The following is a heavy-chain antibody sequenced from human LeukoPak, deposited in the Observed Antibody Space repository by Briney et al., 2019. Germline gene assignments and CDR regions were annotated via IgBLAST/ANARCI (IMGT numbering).Heavy chain of an antibody. CDR3: ARGGGYDSNYFDY. CDR2: ISSSSSYI. D-gene: IGHD5-12*01. CDR1: GFTFSSYS. Sequence: GGSLRLSCAASGFTFSSYSMNWVRQAPGKGLEWVSSISSSSSYIYYADSLKGRFTISRDNAKNSLYLQMNSLRAEDTALYYCARGGGYDSNYFDYWGQGTLVTVSS. V-gene: IGHV3-21*04. J-gene: IGHJ4*02.